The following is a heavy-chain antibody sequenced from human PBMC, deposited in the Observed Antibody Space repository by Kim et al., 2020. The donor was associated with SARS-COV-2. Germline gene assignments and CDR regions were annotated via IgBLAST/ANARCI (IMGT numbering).Heavy chain of an antibody. J-gene: IGHJ6*02. V-gene: IGHV1-18*04. CDR1: GYTFTSYG. CDR3: AREGFVGCSGGSCYSDYYYYYGMDV. CDR2: ISAYNGNT. Sequence: ASVKVSCKASGYTFTSYGISWVRQAPGQGLEWMGWISAYNGNTNYAQKLQGRVTMTTDTSTSTAYMELRSLRSDDTAVYYCAREGFVGCSGGSCYSDYYYYYGMDVWGQGTTVTVSS. D-gene: IGHD2-15*01.